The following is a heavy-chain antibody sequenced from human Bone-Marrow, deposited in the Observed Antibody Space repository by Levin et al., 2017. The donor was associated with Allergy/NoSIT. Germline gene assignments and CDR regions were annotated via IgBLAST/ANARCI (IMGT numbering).Heavy chain of an antibody. V-gene: IGHV4-59*01. CDR2: ISYSGST. J-gene: IGHJ6*02. CDR1: GGSINNYH. CDR3: ARDRVLDNRGIYYYYGMAV. D-gene: IGHD2-2*03. Sequence: SETLSLTCIVSGGSINNYHWSWIRQPPGKGLEWIGYISYSGSTDYNPSLKSRVTISVDTSKNQFSLTLNSVTAADTAVYYCARDRVLDNRGIYYYYGMAVWGQGTTVTVSS.